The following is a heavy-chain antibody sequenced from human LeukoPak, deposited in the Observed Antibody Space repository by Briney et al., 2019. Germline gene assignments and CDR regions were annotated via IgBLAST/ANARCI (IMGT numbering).Heavy chain of an antibody. Sequence: SVKVSCKASGGTFSSYAISWVRQAPGQGLEWMGGITPIFGTANYAQKLQGRVTITADESTSTAYMELSSPRSEDTAVYYCASMLYDILTGYSDDAFDIWGQGTMVTVSS. D-gene: IGHD3-9*01. CDR1: GGTFSSYA. CDR3: ASMLYDILTGYSDDAFDI. CDR2: ITPIFGTA. V-gene: IGHV1-69*13. J-gene: IGHJ3*02.